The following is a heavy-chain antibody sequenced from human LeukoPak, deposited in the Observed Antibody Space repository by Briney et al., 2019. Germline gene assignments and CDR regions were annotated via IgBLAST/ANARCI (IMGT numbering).Heavy chain of an antibody. J-gene: IGHJ5*02. CDR2: ISGGGRSI. Sequence: GGSLRLSCAASGFAFSDYAMSWVPQAPGKGLEWVSGISGGGRSIYYADSVKGRFNISRDNSKNILYLQMTDVTVEDTAVYYCAKECEQLVGNNWFDPWGQGTLVTVSS. CDR1: GFAFSDYA. V-gene: IGHV3-23*01. CDR3: AKECEQLVGNNWFDP. D-gene: IGHD1/OR15-1a*01.